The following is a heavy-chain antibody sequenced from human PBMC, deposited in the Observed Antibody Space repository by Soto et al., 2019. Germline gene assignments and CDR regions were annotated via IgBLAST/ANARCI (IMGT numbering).Heavy chain of an antibody. CDR1: GGSISSSSYY. J-gene: IGHJ6*02. CDR3: ARQVGYVSYYYYYGMDV. Sequence: SETLSLTCTVSGGSISSSSYYWGWIRHPPGKGLEWIGSIYYSGSTYYNPSLKSRVTISVDTSKNQFSLKLSSVTAADTAVYYCARQVGYVSYYYYYGMDVWGQGTTVT. V-gene: IGHV4-39*01. CDR2: IYYSGST. D-gene: IGHD5-12*01.